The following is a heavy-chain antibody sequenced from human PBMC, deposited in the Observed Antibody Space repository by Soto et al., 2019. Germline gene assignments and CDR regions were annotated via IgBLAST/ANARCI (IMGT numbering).Heavy chain of an antibody. J-gene: IGHJ3*02. V-gene: IGHV3-49*03. Sequence: SLRLSCTASGFTFGDYAMSWFRQAPGKGLEWVGFIRSKAYGGTTEYAASVKGRFTISRDDSKSIAYLQMNSLKTEDTAVYYCTRDGIVVVTATPGSDAFDIWGQGTMVTRLL. CDR2: IRSKAYGGTT. CDR1: GFTFGDYA. D-gene: IGHD2-21*02. CDR3: TRDGIVVVTATPGSDAFDI.